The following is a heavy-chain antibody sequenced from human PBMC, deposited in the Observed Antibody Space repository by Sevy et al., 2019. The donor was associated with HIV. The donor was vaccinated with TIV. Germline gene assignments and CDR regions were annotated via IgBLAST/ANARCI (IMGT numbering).Heavy chain of an antibody. CDR3: AQGYYFTY. CDR1: RSTFVSND. J-gene: IGHJ4*02. D-gene: IGHD3-22*01. Sequence: ASVKVSCKPSRSTFVSNDINWLRQAPGQGLEWVGWMRPNSGEVGYAQKFQGRVTMTRNISITTAYMELGRLRFDDTAVYYCAQGYYFTYWGQGTVVTVSS. V-gene: IGHV1-8*01. CDR2: MRPNSGEV.